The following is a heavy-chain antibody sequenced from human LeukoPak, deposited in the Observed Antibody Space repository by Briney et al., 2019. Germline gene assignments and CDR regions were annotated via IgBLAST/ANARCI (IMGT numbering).Heavy chain of an antibody. CDR3: AKHENWGGPDY. V-gene: IGHV4-39*01. Sequence: SETLSLTCTVSGGSISSSSYYWAWIRQPPGKGLEWIGSMYHTGSTYHNPSLKSRVTISVDTSNNLFSLNLFSVTAADTAVYYCAKHENWGGPDYWGQGTTVTVSS. D-gene: IGHD7-27*01. J-gene: IGHJ4*03. CDR1: GGSISSSSYY. CDR2: MYHTGST.